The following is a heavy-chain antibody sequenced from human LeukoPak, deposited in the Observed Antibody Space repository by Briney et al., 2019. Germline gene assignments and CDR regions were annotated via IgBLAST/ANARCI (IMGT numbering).Heavy chain of an antibody. CDR2: ISFDGTNK. CDR1: GFSFTNYA. D-gene: IGHD3-22*01. V-gene: IGHV3-30*04. J-gene: IGHJ4*02. CDR3: TLGDTSGPSDY. Sequence: GGSLRLSCATSGFSFTNYAMHWVRQAPVKGLEWVALISFDGTNKYYADSVKGRFTISRDTSKNTLYLQMHSLRPEDTAVYYCTLGDTSGPSDYWGQGTLLTVSS.